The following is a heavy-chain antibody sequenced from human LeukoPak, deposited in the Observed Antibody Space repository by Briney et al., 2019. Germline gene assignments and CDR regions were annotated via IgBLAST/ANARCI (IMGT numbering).Heavy chain of an antibody. Sequence: PGGSLRLSCALSGLTVNDNYMSWVRQAPGKGLEWVSLIFPEGQTYYADFVQGRFSISRDMCRNILFLDMSSLRAEDTAVFFCARANPVSGDFDYWGQGTLVTVSS. CDR3: ARANPVSGDFDY. CDR1: GLTVNDNY. V-gene: IGHV3-53*01. D-gene: IGHD4-17*01. J-gene: IGHJ4*02. CDR2: IFPEGQT.